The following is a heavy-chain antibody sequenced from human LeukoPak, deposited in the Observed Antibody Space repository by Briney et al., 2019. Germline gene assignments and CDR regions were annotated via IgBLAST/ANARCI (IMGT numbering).Heavy chain of an antibody. D-gene: IGHD2-2*01. V-gene: IGHV1-46*01. Sequence: ASVKVSCKTGGFTFIGNYLHWVRQAPGQGLEWMGMINPNGGHTDYAQNFQDRVTMTRDMSTSTVYMELSSLRSEDTAVYYCARESDIVVVPAAILFVNYFDYWGQGTLVTVSS. J-gene: IGHJ4*02. CDR1: GFTFIGNY. CDR2: INPNGGHT. CDR3: ARESDIVVVPAAILFVNYFDY.